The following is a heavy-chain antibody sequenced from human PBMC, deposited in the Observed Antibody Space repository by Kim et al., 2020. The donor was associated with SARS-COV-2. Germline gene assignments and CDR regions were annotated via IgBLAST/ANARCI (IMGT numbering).Heavy chain of an antibody. J-gene: IGHJ3*01. D-gene: IGHD2-15*01. CDR2: IKEDGSEK. CDR3: ARESRYCGNTDCRGDA. CDR1: GFTFSSFW. Sequence: GGSLRLSCTGSGFTFSSFWMTWVRQAPGKGLEWVANIKEDGSEKYHVDSVRGRFTISRDNARNSLYLQMNSLRVEDTALYSCARESRYCGNTDCRGDA. V-gene: IGHV3-7*01.